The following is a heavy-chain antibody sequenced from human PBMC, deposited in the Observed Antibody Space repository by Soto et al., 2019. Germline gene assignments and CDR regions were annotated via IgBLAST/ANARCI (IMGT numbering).Heavy chain of an antibody. CDR1: GYTFTGYY. J-gene: IGHJ4*02. V-gene: IGHV1-2*02. D-gene: IGHD2-8*01. Sequence: ASVKVSCKASGYTFTGYYMHWVRQAPGQGLEWMGWINPNSGGTNYAQKFQGRVTMTRDTSISTAYMELSRLRADDTAVYYCARDSLSRVYGHDYWGQGTLVTVSS. CDR2: INPNSGGT. CDR3: ARDSLSRVYGHDY.